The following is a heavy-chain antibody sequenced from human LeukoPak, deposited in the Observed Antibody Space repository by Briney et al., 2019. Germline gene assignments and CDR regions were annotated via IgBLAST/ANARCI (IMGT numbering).Heavy chain of an antibody. CDR2: IYYSGIT. CDR3: ARLPTSWFDP. CDR1: GGSISSSY. Sequence: SETLSLTCTVSGGSISSSYWSWIRQPPGKGLEWIGYIYYSGITNYNPFLKTRVTISVDTSKNQFSLRLSSVTAADTAVYYCARLPTSWFDPWGQGTLVTVSS. V-gene: IGHV4-59*08. J-gene: IGHJ5*02.